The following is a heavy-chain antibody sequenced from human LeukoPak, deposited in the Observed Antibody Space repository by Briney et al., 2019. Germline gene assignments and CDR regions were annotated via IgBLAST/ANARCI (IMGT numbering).Heavy chain of an antibody. D-gene: IGHD2-15*01. CDR2: IIPIFGTA. CDR3: ARDQDCSGGSCYLGY. V-gene: IGHV1-69*05. Sequence: ASVKVSCKASGGTFSSYAISWVRQAPGQGLEWMGGIIPIFGTANYAQKFQGRVTITTDESTSTAYMELSSLRSEDTAVYYCARDQDCSGGSCYLGYWGQGTLVTVSS. CDR1: GGTFSSYA. J-gene: IGHJ4*02.